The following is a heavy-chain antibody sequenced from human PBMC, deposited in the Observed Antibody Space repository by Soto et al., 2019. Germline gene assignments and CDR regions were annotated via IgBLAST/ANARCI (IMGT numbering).Heavy chain of an antibody. J-gene: IGHJ6*02. Sequence: GASVKVSCKASGGTFSSYAIGWVRQAPGQGLEWMGGIIPIFGTANYAQKFQGRVTITADESTSTAYMELSSLRSEDTAVYYCASCFTISYYGMDVWGQGTTVTVSS. CDR2: IIPIFGTA. CDR1: GGTFSSYA. V-gene: IGHV1-69*13. CDR3: ASCFTISYYGMDV. D-gene: IGHD3-3*01.